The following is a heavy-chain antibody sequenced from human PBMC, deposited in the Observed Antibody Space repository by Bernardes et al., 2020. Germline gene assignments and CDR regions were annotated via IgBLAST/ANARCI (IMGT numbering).Heavy chain of an antibody. CDR1: GGSISSYY. Sequence: SEPLSLICTVSGGSISSYYWSWMRKPPGKGLEWIGYIYYSGSTNYNPSLKSRVTISVDTSKNQFSLKLSSVTAADTAVYYCAGNPMVRGVIILNWFDPWGQGTLVTVSS. CDR2: IYYSGST. V-gene: IGHV4-59*08. J-gene: IGHJ5*02. CDR3: AGNPMVRGVIILNWFDP. D-gene: IGHD3-10*01.